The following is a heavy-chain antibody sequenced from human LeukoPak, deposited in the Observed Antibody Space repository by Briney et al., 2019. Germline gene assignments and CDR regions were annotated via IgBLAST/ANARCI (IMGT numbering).Heavy chain of an antibody. V-gene: IGHV1-46*01. CDR2: INPRGGST. Sequence: GASVKVSCKASGYTFTSYYIHWVRQAPGQGLEWMGIINPRGGSTSYAQKFRGRVTMTRDPSTSTLYMELSSLRSEDTAEYYCARKNSGSQYGDYYFDYWGQGPLVTVSS. J-gene: IGHJ4*02. CDR1: GYTFTSYY. D-gene: IGHD1-26*01. CDR3: ARKNSGSQYGDYYFDY.